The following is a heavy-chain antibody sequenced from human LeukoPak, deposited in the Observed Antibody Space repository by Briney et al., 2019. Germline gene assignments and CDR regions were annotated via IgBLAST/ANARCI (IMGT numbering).Heavy chain of an antibody. D-gene: IGHD2-8*01. V-gene: IGHV1-2*02. Sequence: ASVQVSCKASGYSFTEHYIYWVRQAPGQGLEWVGRINCNSGDANSAQKFQGRVTMTRDTSVSTAYMDLSSVTSDASAVYFGAWCVGDCSNGVCYTDYYMDVWGRGTTVSVSS. J-gene: IGHJ6*03. CDR3: AWCVGDCSNGVCYTDYYMDV. CDR1: GYSFTEHY. CDR2: INCNSGDA.